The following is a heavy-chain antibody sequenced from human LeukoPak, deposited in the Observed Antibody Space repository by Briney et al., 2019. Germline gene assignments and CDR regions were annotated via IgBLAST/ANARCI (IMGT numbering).Heavy chain of an antibody. V-gene: IGHV3-7*03. Sequence: GGSLRLSCAASGFALSSHWMTWVRQVPGRGPEWVANVNRDGSETYYLDSVKGRFTISKDNAKNSLYLQMNSLRAEDTALYHCARNKGMDVWGQGTTVIVSS. J-gene: IGHJ6*02. D-gene: IGHD3-10*01. CDR3: ARNKGMDV. CDR1: GFALSSHW. CDR2: VNRDGSET.